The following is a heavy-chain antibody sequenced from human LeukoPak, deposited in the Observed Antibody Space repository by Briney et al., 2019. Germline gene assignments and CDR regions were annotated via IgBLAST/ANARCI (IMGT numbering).Heavy chain of an antibody. V-gene: IGHV4-38-2*01. CDR3: ARLETQLIVVVPAAFDY. CDR2: IYHSGST. D-gene: IGHD2-2*01. CDR1: GYSISSGYY. J-gene: IGHJ4*02. Sequence: PSETLSLTCAVSGYSISSGYYWGWIRQPPGKGLEWIGSIYHSGSTYYNPSLKSRVTISVETSKNQFSLKLSSVTAADTAVYYCARLETQLIVVVPAAFDYWGQGTLVTVSS.